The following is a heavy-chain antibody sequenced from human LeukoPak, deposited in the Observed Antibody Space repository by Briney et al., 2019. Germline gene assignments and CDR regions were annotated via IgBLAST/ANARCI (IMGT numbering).Heavy chain of an antibody. J-gene: IGHJ4*02. D-gene: IGHD3-16*02. CDR1: GGTFSSYA. CDR3: ARGGNDYVWGSYRPYYFDY. Sequence: SVKVSCKASGGTFSSYAISWVRQAPGQGLEWMGGIIPIFGTANYAQKFQGRVTITADESTSTAYMELSSLRSEDTAVNYCARGGNDYVWGSYRPYYFDYWGQGTLVTVSS. V-gene: IGHV1-69*13. CDR2: IIPIFGTA.